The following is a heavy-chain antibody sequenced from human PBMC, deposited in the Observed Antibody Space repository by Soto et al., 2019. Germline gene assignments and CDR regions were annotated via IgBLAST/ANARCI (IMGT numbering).Heavy chain of an antibody. CDR3: AKGQSSGNYLFYFDY. V-gene: IGHV3-23*01. Sequence: PGGSLRLSCAASGITLSSYAMSWVRQAPGKGPEWVSGISASGGSRSYADSVKGRFTISIDNFKNTLFPQMNSLRSDDPAAYHCAKGQSSGNYLFYFDYWGQGALVTVSS. D-gene: IGHD1-7*01. CDR1: GITLSSYA. J-gene: IGHJ4*02. CDR2: ISASGGSR.